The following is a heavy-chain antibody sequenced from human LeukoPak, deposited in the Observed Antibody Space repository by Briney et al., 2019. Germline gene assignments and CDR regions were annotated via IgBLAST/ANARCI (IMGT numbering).Heavy chain of an antibody. Sequence: PGRSLTLSCAASGFTFSSYGMHWVRQAPGKGLEWVAVISYDGSNKYYADSVKGRFTISRDNSKNTLYLQMNSLRAEDTAVYYCVKDGLAYCAGDCYFDYWGQGTLVTVSS. CDR2: ISYDGSNK. CDR3: VKDGLAYCAGDCYFDY. V-gene: IGHV3-30*18. D-gene: IGHD2-21*02. J-gene: IGHJ4*02. CDR1: GFTFSSYG.